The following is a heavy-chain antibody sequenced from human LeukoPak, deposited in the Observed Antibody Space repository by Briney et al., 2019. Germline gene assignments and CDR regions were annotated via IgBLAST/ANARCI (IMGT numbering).Heavy chain of an antibody. CDR2: ISGSGGST. CDR3: AKGYYDSSGSYDAFDI. J-gene: IGHJ3*02. V-gene: IGHV3-23*01. D-gene: IGHD3-22*01. Sequence: QPGGSLRLSCAGSGFTFDDYGMSWVRHAPGKGLEWVSAISGSGGSTYYADSVKGRFTISRDNSKHTLYLQMNSLRAEDTAVYYCAKGYYDSSGSYDAFDIWGQGTMVTVSS. CDR1: GFTFDDYG.